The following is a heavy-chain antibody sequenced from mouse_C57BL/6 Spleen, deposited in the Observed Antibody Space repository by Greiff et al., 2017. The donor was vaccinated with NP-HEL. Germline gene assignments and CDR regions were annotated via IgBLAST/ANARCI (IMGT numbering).Heavy chain of an antibody. Sequence: QVQLKESGAELVRPGASVTLSCKASGYTFTDYEMHWVKQTPVHGLEWIGAIDPETGGTAYNQKFKGKAILTADKSSSTAYMELRSLTSEDSAVYYCTRRGYGYAMDYWGQGTSVTVSS. CDR2: IDPETGGT. D-gene: IGHD3-1*01. V-gene: IGHV1-15*01. J-gene: IGHJ4*01. CDR1: GYTFTDYE. CDR3: TRRGYGYAMDY.